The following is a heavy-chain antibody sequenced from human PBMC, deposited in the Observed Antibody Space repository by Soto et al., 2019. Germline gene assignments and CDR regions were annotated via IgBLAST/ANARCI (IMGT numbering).Heavy chain of an antibody. D-gene: IGHD6-19*01. CDR2: ISYDGSNK. CDR3: ARGPRGSGWYTYYYGMEV. V-gene: IGHV3-30-3*01. Sequence: PGGSLRLSCAASGFTFSSHAMGWVRQAPGKGLEWVAVISYDGSNKYYADSVKGRFTISRDNSKNTLYLQMNSLRAEDTAVYYCARGPRGSGWYTYYYGMEVWGQGTTVTVSS. J-gene: IGHJ6*02. CDR1: GFTFSSHA.